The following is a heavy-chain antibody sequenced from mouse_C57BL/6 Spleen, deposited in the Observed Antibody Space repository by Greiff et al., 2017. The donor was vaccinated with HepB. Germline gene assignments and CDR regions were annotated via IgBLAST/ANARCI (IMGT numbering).Heavy chain of an antibody. Sequence: QVQLQQSGPELVKPGASVKISCKASGYAFSSSWMNWVKQRPGKGLEWIGRIYPGDGDTNYNGKFKGKATLTADKSSSTAYMQLSSLTSEDSAVYFCARSATVDRYFDVWGTGTTVTVSS. CDR3: ARSATVDRYFDV. J-gene: IGHJ1*03. CDR1: GYAFSSSW. V-gene: IGHV1-82*01. D-gene: IGHD1-1*01. CDR2: IYPGDGDT.